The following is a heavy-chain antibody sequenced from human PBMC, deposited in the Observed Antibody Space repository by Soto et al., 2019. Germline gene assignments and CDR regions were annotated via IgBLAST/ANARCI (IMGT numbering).Heavy chain of an antibody. Sequence: SETLSLTCTVSGGSISSSSYYWGWIRQPPGKGLEWIGSIYYSGSTYYNPSLKSRVTISVDTSKNQFSLKLSSVTAADTAVYYCARPLTVPAARFGNWFDPWGQGTLVTVSS. CDR3: ARPLTVPAARFGNWFDP. V-gene: IGHV4-39*01. D-gene: IGHD2-2*01. J-gene: IGHJ5*02. CDR1: GGSISSSSYY. CDR2: IYYSGST.